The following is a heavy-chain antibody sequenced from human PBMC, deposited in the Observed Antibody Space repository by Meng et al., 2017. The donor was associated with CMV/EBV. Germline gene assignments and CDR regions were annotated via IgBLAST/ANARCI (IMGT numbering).Heavy chain of an antibody. J-gene: IGHJ4*02. CDR1: GYTVTDYY. Sequence: QGRVVESGAEEKKPGASVKVSCKASGYTVTDYYIHWVRQAPGQWLEWMGWINPNDDTNYAQNFQGRVTMTRDMSINTVYMELSRLTSDDTAVYYCARSSGWSRFDYWGLGTLVTVSS. V-gene: IGHV1-2*02. CDR3: ARSSGWSRFDY. D-gene: IGHD6-19*01. CDR2: INPNDDT.